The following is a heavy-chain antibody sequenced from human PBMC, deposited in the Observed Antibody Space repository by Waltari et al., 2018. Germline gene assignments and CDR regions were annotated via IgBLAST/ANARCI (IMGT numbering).Heavy chain of an antibody. CDR1: GSTFNNYA. CDR3: AKGIAGGSGYYSFDY. J-gene: IGHJ4*02. Sequence: EVQLLESGGGLVQPGGSLRLSCAALGSTFNNYAMSWVRQAPGKGREWVSTISGSGGTTYYADSVKGRFTISRDNSKNTLYLQMNSLRAEDTAVYYCAKGIAGGSGYYSFDYWGQGTLVTVSS. D-gene: IGHD3-22*01. CDR2: ISGSGGTT. V-gene: IGHV3-23*01.